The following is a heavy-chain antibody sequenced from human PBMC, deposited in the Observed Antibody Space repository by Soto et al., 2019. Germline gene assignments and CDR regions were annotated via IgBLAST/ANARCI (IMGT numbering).Heavy chain of an antibody. Sequence: SLRLSCAASGFTFSSYGMHWVRQAPGKGLEWVAVISYDGSNKNYVDSVKGRFTISRDNSKNTVYLQMDSLRVEDTAVYYCAKDTYYYNRSGYNTFDSWGQETL. D-gene: IGHD3-22*01. CDR1: GFTFSSYG. CDR3: AKDTYYYNRSGYNTFDS. CDR2: ISYDGSNK. J-gene: IGHJ4*02. V-gene: IGHV3-30*18.